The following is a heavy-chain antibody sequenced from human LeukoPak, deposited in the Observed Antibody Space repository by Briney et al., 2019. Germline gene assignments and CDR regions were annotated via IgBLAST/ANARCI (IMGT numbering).Heavy chain of an antibody. J-gene: IGHJ4*02. CDR2: IIGSGGTT. Sequence: GGALSPSYAAAGFPFSRYAMSWVRPAAGKGEGWGSAIIGSGGTTYYADSVKGRFTISRDNSKNTLYLQMNSLRAEDTAVYYCARTPWIQLWSFFDYWGQGTLVTVSS. CDR1: GFPFSRYA. CDR3: ARTPWIQLWSFFDY. V-gene: IGHV3-23*01. D-gene: IGHD5-18*01.